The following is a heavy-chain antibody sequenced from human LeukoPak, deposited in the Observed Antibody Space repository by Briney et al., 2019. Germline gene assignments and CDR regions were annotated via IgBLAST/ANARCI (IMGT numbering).Heavy chain of an antibody. D-gene: IGHD3-3*01. CDR2: ISGYNGNT. CDR3: ARDGVSASSFLDY. V-gene: IGHV1-18*01. Sequence: ASVKVSFKASGYTFYNYGISWMRQAPGQGLEWMGWISGYNGNTKYLQNLQGRVTVTTDTSTSTAYMELRSLRSDDTAVYYCARDGVSASSFLDYWGQGTLVTVSS. CDR1: GYTFYNYG. J-gene: IGHJ4*02.